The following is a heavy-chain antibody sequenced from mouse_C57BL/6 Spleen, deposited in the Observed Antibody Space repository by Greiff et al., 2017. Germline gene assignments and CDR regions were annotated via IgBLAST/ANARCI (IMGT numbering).Heavy chain of an antibody. CDR2: IYPGDGDT. D-gene: IGHD2-4*01. CDR1: GYAFSSYW. J-gene: IGHJ2*01. V-gene: IGHV1-80*01. Sequence: VKLVESGAELVKPGASVKISCKASGYAFSSYWMNWVKQRPGKGLEWIGQIYPGDGDTNYNGKFKGKATLTADKSSSTAYMQLSSLTSEDSAVYFCARWVYYDYEFDYWGQGTTLTVSS. CDR3: ARWVYYDYEFDY.